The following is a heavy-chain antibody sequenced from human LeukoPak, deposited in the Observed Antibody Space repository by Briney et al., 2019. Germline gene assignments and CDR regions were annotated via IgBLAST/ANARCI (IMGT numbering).Heavy chain of an antibody. D-gene: IGHD2-2*01. V-gene: IGHV3-74*01. Sequence: PGGSLRLSCAASGFTFSSYWMHWVRQAPGKGLVWVSRINSDGSSTSYADSVKGRFTISRDNAKNTLYLQMNSLRAEDTAVYYCARQDIVVVPAGYYYYGMDVWGQGTTVTVSS. J-gene: IGHJ6*02. CDR2: INSDGSST. CDR3: ARQDIVVVPAGYYYYGMDV. CDR1: GFTFSSYW.